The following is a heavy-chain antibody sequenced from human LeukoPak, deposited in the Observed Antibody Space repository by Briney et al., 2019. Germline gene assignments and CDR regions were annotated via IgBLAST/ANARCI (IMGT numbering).Heavy chain of an antibody. V-gene: IGHV4-39*07. D-gene: IGHD6-13*01. CDR3: ARSADSAVAAAEFDY. CDR2: VYYSGST. CDR1: GGSISSSSYY. J-gene: IGHJ4*02. Sequence: SETLSLTCTVSGGSISSSSYYWGWIRQPPGKGQEWIGSVYYSGSTYYNPSLKSRVTISVDTSKNQFSLKLSSVTAADTAVYYCARSADSAVAAAEFDYWGQGTLVTVSS.